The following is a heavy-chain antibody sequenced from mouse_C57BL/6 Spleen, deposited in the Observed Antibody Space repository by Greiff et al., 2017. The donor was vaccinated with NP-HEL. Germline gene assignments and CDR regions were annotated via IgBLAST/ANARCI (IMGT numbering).Heavy chain of an antibody. D-gene: IGHD1-1*01. J-gene: IGHJ2*01. CDR1: GYAFTNYL. CDR3: ARSLYYGPNY. Sequence: QVHVKQSGAELVRPGTSVKVSCKASGYAFTNYLIEWVKQRPGQGLEWIGVINPGSGGTTYNEKFKGKATLTADKSSSTAYMQLSSLTSDDSAVYFCARSLYYGPNYWGQGTTLTVSS. V-gene: IGHV1-54*01. CDR2: INPGSGGT.